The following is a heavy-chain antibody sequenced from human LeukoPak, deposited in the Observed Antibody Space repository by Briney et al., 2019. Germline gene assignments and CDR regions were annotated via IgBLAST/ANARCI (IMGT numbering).Heavy chain of an antibody. V-gene: IGHV1-8*01. CDR3: ARDIAGATKGGWFDT. CDR1: VYTFTNYD. Sequence: ASVKVSCKASVYTFTNYDINWVRQATGQGLEWMGWMNPNSGNTGYAQKFQGRVTMTRNTSISTAYMELSSLRSEDTALYYCARDIAGATKGGWFDTWGQGTPVPVSS. CDR2: MNPNSGNT. D-gene: IGHD1-26*01. J-gene: IGHJ5*02.